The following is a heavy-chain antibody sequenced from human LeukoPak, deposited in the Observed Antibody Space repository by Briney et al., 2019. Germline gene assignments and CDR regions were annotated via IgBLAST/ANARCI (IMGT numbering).Heavy chain of an antibody. CDR3: ARWAATYYYYYYMDV. CDR1: GGSFSGYY. V-gene: IGHV4-59*01. Sequence: PSETLSLTCAVYGGSFSGYYWSWIRQPPGKGLEWIGYIYYSGSTNYNPSLKSRVTISVDTSKNQFSLKLSSVTAADTAVYYCARWAATYYYYYYMDVWGKGTTVTVSS. J-gene: IGHJ6*03. CDR2: IYYSGST. D-gene: IGHD5-24*01.